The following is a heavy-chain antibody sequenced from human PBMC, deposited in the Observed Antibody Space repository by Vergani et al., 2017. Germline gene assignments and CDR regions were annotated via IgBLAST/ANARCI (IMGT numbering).Heavy chain of an antibody. D-gene: IGHD3-10*01. CDR1: GFAVSNSV. V-gene: IGHV3-30*02. CDR3: ANEGSANRIRGWLDH. J-gene: IGHJ4*02. CDR2: IQYDGSDI. Sequence: QVQLVESGGGVVNPGGSLRPSCVAPGFAVSNSVMHGVRQPPGKGLEWVAFIQYDGSDIFYADFVEGRFTISRDNSKNSLYLQMRSLRFDDTAVYYCANEGSANRIRGWLDHWGQGALVTVSS.